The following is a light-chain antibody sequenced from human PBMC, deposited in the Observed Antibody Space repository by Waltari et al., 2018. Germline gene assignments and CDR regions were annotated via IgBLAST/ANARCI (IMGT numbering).Light chain of an antibody. CDR2: GAS. Sequence: EIVLTQSPGTLSLSPGERATLSCWASQSVTSNYLAWYQQKPGQAPRPLIYGASSRATGIPDRFSGSGSGTDFTLTISRLEPEDFAVYYCQQYGSSPPYTFGQGTKLEIK. CDR1: QSVTSNY. J-gene: IGKJ2*01. CDR3: QQYGSSPPYT. V-gene: IGKV3-20*01.